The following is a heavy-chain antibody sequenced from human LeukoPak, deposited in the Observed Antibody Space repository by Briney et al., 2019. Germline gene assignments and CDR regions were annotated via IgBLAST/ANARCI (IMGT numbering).Heavy chain of an antibody. CDR1: GFTFSSYA. Sequence: PGGSLRLSCAASGFTFSSYAMSWVRKAPGKGLEWVSAISGSGGSTYYADSVKGRFIISRDNSKNTLYLQMNSLRAEDTAVYYCAKERTYSYGPDDAFDIWGQGTMVTVSS. V-gene: IGHV3-23*01. D-gene: IGHD5-18*01. CDR3: AKERTYSYGPDDAFDI. J-gene: IGHJ3*02. CDR2: ISGSGGST.